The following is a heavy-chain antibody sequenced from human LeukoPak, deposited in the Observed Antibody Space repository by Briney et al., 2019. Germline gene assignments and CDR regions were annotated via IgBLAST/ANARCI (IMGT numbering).Heavy chain of an antibody. V-gene: IGHV1-18*01. D-gene: IGHD6-6*01. CDR1: GYTFTSYG. CDR2: ISAYNGNT. J-gene: IGHJ4*02. Sequence: GASVKVSCKAPGYTFTSYGISWVRQAPGQGLEWMGWISAYNGNTKYAQKLQDRVTMTTDTSTTTAYMEVRSLTSDDTAVYYCARGSAMAQKQLVRHFDSWGQGTLVIVSS. CDR3: ARGSAMAQKQLVRHFDS.